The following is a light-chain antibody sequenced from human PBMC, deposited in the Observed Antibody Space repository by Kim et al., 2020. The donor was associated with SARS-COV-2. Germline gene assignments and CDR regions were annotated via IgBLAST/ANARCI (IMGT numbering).Light chain of an antibody. CDR3: CSYAGSSTWV. J-gene: IGLJ3*02. CDR2: EVS. Sequence: GQSVTISCTGTRSDVGSYNLVSWYQQNPGKAPKLMIYEVSKRPSGVSNRFSGSKSGNTASLTISGLQAEDEADYYCCSYAGSSTWVFGGGTQLTVL. CDR1: RSDVGSYNL. V-gene: IGLV2-23*02.